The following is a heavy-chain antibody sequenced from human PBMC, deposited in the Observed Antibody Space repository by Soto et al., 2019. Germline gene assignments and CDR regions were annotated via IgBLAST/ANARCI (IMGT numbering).Heavy chain of an antibody. Sequence: QVQLVQSGAEVKKPGASVKVSCKASGYTFTSYDINWVRQATGQGLEWMGWMNPNSGNTGYAQKFQGRVTMTRKTSISTAYMELSSLRSEDTAVYYCARRGGGLYTYYYYYYMDVWGKGTTVTVSS. CDR3: ARRGGGLYTYYYYYYMDV. D-gene: IGHD2-8*01. J-gene: IGHJ6*03. CDR1: GYTFTSYD. V-gene: IGHV1-8*01. CDR2: MNPNSGNT.